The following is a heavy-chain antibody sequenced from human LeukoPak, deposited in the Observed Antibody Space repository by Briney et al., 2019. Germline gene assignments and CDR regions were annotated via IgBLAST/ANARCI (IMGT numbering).Heavy chain of an antibody. CDR3: AKGVVPAAMPLEYFQH. D-gene: IGHD2-2*01. Sequence: PGGSLRLSCAASGFTFSSYAMSWVRQAPGKGLEWVSAISGSGGSTYYADSVKGRFTISRDNSKNTLYLQMNSLRAEDTAVYYCAKGVVPAAMPLEYFQHWGQGTLVTVSS. V-gene: IGHV3-23*01. J-gene: IGHJ1*01. CDR1: GFTFSSYA. CDR2: ISGSGGST.